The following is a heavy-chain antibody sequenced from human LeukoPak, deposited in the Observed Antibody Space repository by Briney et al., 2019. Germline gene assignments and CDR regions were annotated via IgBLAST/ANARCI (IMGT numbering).Heavy chain of an antibody. V-gene: IGHV4-34*01. CDR3: ARAFYYDSSGPLHDY. CDR1: GGSISSYY. D-gene: IGHD3-22*01. CDR2: INHSGST. J-gene: IGHJ4*02. Sequence: SGTLSLTCTVSGGSISSYYWSWIRQPPGKGLEWIGEINHSGSTNYNPSLKSRVTISVDTSKNQFSLKLSSVTAADTAVYYCARAFYYDSSGPLHDYWGQGTLVTVSS.